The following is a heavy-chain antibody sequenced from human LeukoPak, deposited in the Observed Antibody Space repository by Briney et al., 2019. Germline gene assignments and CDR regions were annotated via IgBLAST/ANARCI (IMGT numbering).Heavy chain of an antibody. CDR2: ISSRGSAT. V-gene: IGHV3-48*03. D-gene: IGHD3-3*01. J-gene: IGHJ4*02. Sequence: GGSLRLSCAVSGFSFSGYEMNWVRQAPGKGLEWISYISSRGSATYYADSVKGRFIISRDDAKNSLYLQMNSLRAEDTAVYCCAREMEFTGYDFGLDYWGQGTLVTVSS. CDR1: GFSFSGYE. CDR3: AREMEFTGYDFGLDY.